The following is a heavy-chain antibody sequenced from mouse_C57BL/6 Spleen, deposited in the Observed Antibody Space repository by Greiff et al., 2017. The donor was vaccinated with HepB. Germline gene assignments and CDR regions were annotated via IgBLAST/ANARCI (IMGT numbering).Heavy chain of an antibody. D-gene: IGHD1-1*01. J-gene: IGHJ1*03. CDR3: ARSGGITTVDPYWYFHV. V-gene: IGHV1-69*01. CDR1: GYTFTSYW. CDR2: IDPSDSYT. Sequence: QVQLQQPGAELVMPGASVKLSCKASGYTFTSYWMHWVKQRPGQGLEWIGEIDPSDSYTNYNQKFKGKSTLTVDKSSSTAYMQLSSLTSEDSAVYYCARSGGITTVDPYWYFHVWGTGTTVTVSS.